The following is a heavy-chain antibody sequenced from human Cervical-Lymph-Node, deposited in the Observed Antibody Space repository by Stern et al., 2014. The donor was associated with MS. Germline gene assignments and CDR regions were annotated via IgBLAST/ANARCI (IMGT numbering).Heavy chain of an antibody. Sequence: EVQLGESGGSLVQPGGSLRLSCAASGFTFINYWMNWVRQAPGKGLVWVSRISGDGTSTSYADSVKGRFTISRDNAKNTLYLQMNSLRVEDTAVYYCARVRSTSWLDYWGQGSLVTVSS. J-gene: IGHJ4*02. V-gene: IGHV3-74*01. CDR1: GFTFINYW. CDR3: ARVRSTSWLDY. D-gene: IGHD2-2*01. CDR2: ISGDGTST.